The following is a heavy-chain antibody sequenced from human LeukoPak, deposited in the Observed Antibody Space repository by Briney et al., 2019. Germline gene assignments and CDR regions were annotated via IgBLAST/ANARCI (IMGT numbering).Heavy chain of an antibody. D-gene: IGHD6-13*01. J-gene: IGHJ4*02. V-gene: IGHV3-7*01. CDR3: ARGAISSWYED. CDR2: IKPDGSEK. Sequence: GGSLRLSCAASGFTFSHYWISWVRQAPGKGLEWVANIKPDGSEKYYVDSVKGRFTISRDNAKNSLHLQMNSLRAEDTAVYYCARGAISSWYEDWGQGTMVTVSS. CDR1: GFTFSHYW.